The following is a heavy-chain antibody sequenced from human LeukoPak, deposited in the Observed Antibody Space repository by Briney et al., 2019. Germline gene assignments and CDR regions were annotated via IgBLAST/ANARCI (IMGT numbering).Heavy chain of an antibody. D-gene: IGHD5-12*01. V-gene: IGHV4-59*01. CDR1: GGSISSYY. Sequence: PSETLSLTCTVSGGSISSYYGSWIRQPSGKGLEWIGYIYYSGSTNYNPSLKSRVTISVDTSKNQFSLKLNSVTAADTAVYYCARVSGYDWESFYDYWGQGTLVTVSS. CDR3: ARVSGYDWESFYDY. CDR2: IYYSGST. J-gene: IGHJ4*02.